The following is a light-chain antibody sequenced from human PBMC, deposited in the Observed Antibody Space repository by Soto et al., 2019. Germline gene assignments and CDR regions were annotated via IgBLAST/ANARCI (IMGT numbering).Light chain of an antibody. Sequence: QSALTQPRSVSGSPGQSVTLSCTGTSSDVGGYNSVSWYQHHPGKAPKLMIYDVRKRPSGVPDRFSGSKSDNTAPLTISGLQAEDEADYYCCSYAGRYTYVFGTGTKLTVL. CDR3: CSYAGRYTYV. CDR1: SSDVGGYNS. CDR2: DVR. V-gene: IGLV2-11*01. J-gene: IGLJ1*01.